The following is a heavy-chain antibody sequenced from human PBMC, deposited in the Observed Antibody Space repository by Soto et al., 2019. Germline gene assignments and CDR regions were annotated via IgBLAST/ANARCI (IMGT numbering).Heavy chain of an antibody. CDR2: IKSKIDGGTT. D-gene: IGHD4-17*01. CDR3: STEYTVFIPPGY. V-gene: IGHV3-15*05. CDR1: GFTFSNAW. J-gene: IGHJ4*02. Sequence: PGGSLRLSCAASGFTFSNAWINWVRQGPGRGLEGVGRIKSKIDGGTTDYAAPVKGRFTISRDDSKNTLYLQMNSLKAEDTAVYYCSTEYTVFIPPGYWGRGTLVTVS.